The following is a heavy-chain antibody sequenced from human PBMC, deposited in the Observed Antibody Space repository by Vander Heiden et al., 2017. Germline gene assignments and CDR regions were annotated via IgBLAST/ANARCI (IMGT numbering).Heavy chain of an antibody. D-gene: IGHD2-2*01. V-gene: IGHV3-23*01. Sequence: EVQLLESGGGLVQPGGSLRLSWAASGFPFSGYAMTWVRQAPGKGLEWVASVAYSSADTYYADSVKGRFTISRDNSKNTLYLQMNNLRAEDTAVYYCAKGPYCSSTTCQGFWGQGTLVTVSS. CDR2: VAYSSADT. CDR1: GFPFSGYA. J-gene: IGHJ4*02. CDR3: AKGPYCSSTTCQGF.